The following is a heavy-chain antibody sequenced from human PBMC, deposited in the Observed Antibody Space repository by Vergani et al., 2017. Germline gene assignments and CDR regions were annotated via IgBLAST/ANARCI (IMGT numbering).Heavy chain of an antibody. V-gene: IGHV4-4*02. CDR3: ARYSPWYQLLDHQENDAFDS. CDR1: GGSISSSNW. J-gene: IGHJ3*02. D-gene: IGHD2-2*02. CDR2: IYHSGGT. Sequence: QVQLQQWGAGLLKPSGTLSLTCAVSGGSISSSNWWSWVRQPPGKGLEWIGEIYHSGGTNYNPSLKSRVTISVDKSKNQFSLKLSSVTAADTAVYYCARYSPWYQLLDHQENDAFDSWGQGTMVTVSS.